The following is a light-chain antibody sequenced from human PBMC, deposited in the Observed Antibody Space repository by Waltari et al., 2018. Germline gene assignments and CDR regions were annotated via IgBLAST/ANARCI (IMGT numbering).Light chain of an antibody. V-gene: IGLV2-8*01. CDR3: SSYAGRNNLV. J-gene: IGLJ2*01. Sequence: QSALTQPPSASGSPGQSVTISCTGTSSDVGSYNYVSWYQQHPGKAPKLMIYEVSKRPSGVPDRFSGSKSGNTASLTASGLQAEDETDYYCSSYAGRNNLVFGGGTKLTVL. CDR2: EVS. CDR1: SSDVGSYNY.